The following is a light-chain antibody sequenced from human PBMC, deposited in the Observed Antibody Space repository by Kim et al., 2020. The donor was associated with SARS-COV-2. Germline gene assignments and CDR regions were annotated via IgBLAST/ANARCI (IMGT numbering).Light chain of an antibody. J-gene: IGKJ3*01. CDR1: QSISTW. CDR2: KAS. CDR3: QQYHSFSPLT. Sequence: SVGDRVTITCRASQSISTWLAWYQQRPGRAPKLLIYKASSLENGVPSRFSGSGFGTEFTLTISSLQPDDFATYYCQQYHSFSPLTFGPGTKVEVK. V-gene: IGKV1-5*03.